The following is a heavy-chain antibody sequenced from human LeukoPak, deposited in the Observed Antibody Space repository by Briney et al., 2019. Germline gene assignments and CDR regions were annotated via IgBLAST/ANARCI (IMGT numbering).Heavy chain of an antibody. Sequence: SETLSLTCTVSGGSITSSSYYWGWIRQPPGKGLEWIGSIYYSGSTYYNPSLKSRVTISLNTSKNQFSLKLSSVTAADTAVYYCARAGDGPGSYDNADYDYWGQGTLVTVSS. D-gene: IGHD3-10*01. CDR1: GGSITSSSYY. V-gene: IGHV4-39*07. CDR2: IYYSGST. CDR3: ARAGDGPGSYDNADYDY. J-gene: IGHJ4*02.